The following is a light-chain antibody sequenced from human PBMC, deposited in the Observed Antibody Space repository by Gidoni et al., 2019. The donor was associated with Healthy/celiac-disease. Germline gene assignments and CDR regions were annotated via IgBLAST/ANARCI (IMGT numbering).Light chain of an antibody. CDR2: GAS. Sequence: EIVMPQSPATLSVSPGERATLSCRASQSVSSNLAWYQQKPGQAPRLLIYGASTRATGIPDRVSGSGSGTEFTLTISSLQSEDFAVYYCQQYNNWPPCTFGQXTKVEIK. V-gene: IGKV3-15*01. J-gene: IGKJ1*01. CDR3: QQYNNWPPCT. CDR1: QSVSSN.